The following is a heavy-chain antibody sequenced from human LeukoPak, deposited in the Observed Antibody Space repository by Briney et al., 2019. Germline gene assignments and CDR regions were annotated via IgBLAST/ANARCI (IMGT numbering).Heavy chain of an antibody. Sequence: GGSLRLSCAASGFTFSSFAMRWVRQAPGKGLEWVSAISGSGGSTYYADSVRGRFTISRDNSRNTLYLQMNSLRTEDTAVYYCAKAPGGAVTPYYYGMDVWGQGTTVTVSS. CDR1: GFTFSSFA. D-gene: IGHD4-17*01. CDR2: ISGSGGST. V-gene: IGHV3-23*01. CDR3: AKAPGGAVTPYYYGMDV. J-gene: IGHJ6*02.